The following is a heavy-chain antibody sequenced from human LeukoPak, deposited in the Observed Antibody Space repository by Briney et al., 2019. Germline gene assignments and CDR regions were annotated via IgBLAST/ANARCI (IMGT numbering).Heavy chain of an antibody. J-gene: IGHJ4*02. Sequence: GGSLRLSCAASGFTFSSYGMHWVRQAPGKGLEWVAVISYDGSNKYYADSVKGRFTISRDNSKNTLYLQMNSLRAEDTAVYYYAKDDYYGGNSFDYWGQGTLVTVSS. D-gene: IGHD4-23*01. CDR3: AKDDYYGGNSFDY. CDR2: ISYDGSNK. CDR1: GFTFSSYG. V-gene: IGHV3-30*18.